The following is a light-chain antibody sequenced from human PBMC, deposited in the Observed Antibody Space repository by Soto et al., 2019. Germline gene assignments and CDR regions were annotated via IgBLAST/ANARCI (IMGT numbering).Light chain of an antibody. Sequence: EILLTQSPGTLSLSPGERATLSCRASQSVRNSYLAWYQQKPGQAPRLLIYGASGRATGIPDRFSGSGSGPDFTLTISRLEPEDFAVYYCEQYGSSPYTFGQGTKLEL. J-gene: IGKJ2*01. CDR1: QSVRNSY. V-gene: IGKV3-20*01. CDR3: EQYGSSPYT. CDR2: GAS.